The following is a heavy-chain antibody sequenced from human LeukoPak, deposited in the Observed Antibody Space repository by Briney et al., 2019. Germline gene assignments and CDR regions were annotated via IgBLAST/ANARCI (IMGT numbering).Heavy chain of an antibody. V-gene: IGHV3-48*01. CDR3: ARRITISGVGYYMDV. CDR2: ISSSSNTI. J-gene: IGHJ6*03. D-gene: IGHD3-3*01. Sequence: GGSLRLSCAASGFTFSSYWMHWVRQAPGKGLEWVSYISSSSNTIYYADSVKGRFTISRGNAWNSLYLQMNSLRAEDTAVYYCARRITISGVGYYMDVWGKGTTVTVSS. CDR1: GFTFSSYW.